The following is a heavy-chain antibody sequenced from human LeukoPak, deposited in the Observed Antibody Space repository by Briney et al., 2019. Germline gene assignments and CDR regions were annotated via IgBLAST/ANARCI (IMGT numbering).Heavy chain of an antibody. Sequence: SVKVSCKASGGTFSSYAISWVRQAPGQGLEWMGGIIPIFGTANYAQKFQGRVTITADESTSTAYMELSSLRSEDTAVYYCARVRGITIFGVPDAFDIWGQGTMVTVSS. J-gene: IGHJ3*02. CDR1: GGTFSSYA. CDR3: ARVRGITIFGVPDAFDI. CDR2: IIPIFGTA. V-gene: IGHV1-69*13. D-gene: IGHD3-3*01.